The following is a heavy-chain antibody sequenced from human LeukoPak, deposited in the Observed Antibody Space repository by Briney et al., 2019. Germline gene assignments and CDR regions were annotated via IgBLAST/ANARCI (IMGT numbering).Heavy chain of an antibody. V-gene: IGHV3-48*03. CDR3: AKAAKVVPAASMDV. Sequence: GGSLRLSCAASGFTFSSYEMNWVRQAPGKGLEWVSYISSSGSTIYYADSVKGRFTISRDNAKNSLYLQMNSLRVEDTAVYYCAKAAKVVPAASMDVWGKGTTVTISS. CDR2: ISSSGSTI. D-gene: IGHD2-2*01. CDR1: GFTFSSYE. J-gene: IGHJ6*04.